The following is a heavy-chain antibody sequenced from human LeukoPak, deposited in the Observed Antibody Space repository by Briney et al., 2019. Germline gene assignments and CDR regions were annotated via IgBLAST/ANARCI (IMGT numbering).Heavy chain of an antibody. CDR2: IRYDGSNK. CDR3: AKERDYGDYPSAYYYYMDV. CDR1: GFTFSSYG. Sequence: GGSLRLSCAASGFTFSSYGIHWVRQAPGKGLEWVAFIRYDGSNKYYAESVKGRFTISRDNSKNTLYLQMNTVRVEDTAVYYCAKERDYGDYPSAYYYYMDVWGKGTTVTVSS. J-gene: IGHJ6*03. V-gene: IGHV3-30*02. D-gene: IGHD4-17*01.